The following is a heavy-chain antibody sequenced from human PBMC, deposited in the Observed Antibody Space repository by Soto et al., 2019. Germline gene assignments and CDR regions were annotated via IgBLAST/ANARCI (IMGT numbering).Heavy chain of an antibody. Sequence: PGGSLRLSCAAFGFTFSSYAMSWVRQAPGKGLEWVSAISGSGGSTYYADSVKGRFTISRDNSKNTLYLQMNSLRAEDTAVYYCAKGPHIVVVTAIPSRFDPWGQGTLVTVSS. CDR1: GFTFSSYA. J-gene: IGHJ5*02. CDR3: AKGPHIVVVTAIPSRFDP. V-gene: IGHV3-23*01. D-gene: IGHD2-21*02. CDR2: ISGSGGST.